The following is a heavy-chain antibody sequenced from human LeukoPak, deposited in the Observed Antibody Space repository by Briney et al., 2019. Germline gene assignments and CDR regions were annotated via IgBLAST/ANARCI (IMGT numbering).Heavy chain of an antibody. CDR2: VCGSGGST. CDR1: GFTFSSYA. V-gene: IGHV3-23*01. Sequence: PGGSLRLSCTASGFTFSSYAMSWVRQAPGKGLEWVSGVCGSGGSTYYADSVKGRFTISRDNSKNTVYLQMNSLRAEDTAVYYCAKDAVFSPGIVVPGTDYWGQGTLVTVSS. J-gene: IGHJ4*02. CDR3: AKDAVFSPGIVVPGTDY. D-gene: IGHD6-19*01.